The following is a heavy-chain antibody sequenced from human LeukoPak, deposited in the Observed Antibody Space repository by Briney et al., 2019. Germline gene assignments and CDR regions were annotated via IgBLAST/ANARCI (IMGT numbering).Heavy chain of an antibody. D-gene: IGHD3-10*01. J-gene: IGHJ3*02. CDR1: GYSISSGYY. CDR2: IYHSGST. CDR3: ASGTLDAFDI. Sequence: SETLSLTCAVSGYSISSGYYWGWIRQPPGKGLEWIGSIYHSGSTYYNPSLKSRVTISVDTPKNQFSLKLSSVTAADTAVYYCASGTLDAFDIWGQGTMVTVSS. V-gene: IGHV4-38-2*01.